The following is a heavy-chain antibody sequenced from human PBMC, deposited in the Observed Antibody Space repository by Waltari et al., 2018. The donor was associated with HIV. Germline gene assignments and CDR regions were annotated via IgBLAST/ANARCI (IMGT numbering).Heavy chain of an antibody. D-gene: IGHD4-17*01. CDR1: GGSFSGYY. V-gene: IGHV4-34*01. Sequence: QVQLQQWGAGLLRPSETLSLTCAVYGGSFSGYYWRWIRKPPGKGLEWIGEINHSGSSNYNPSLKSRVTISVDTSKNQFSLRLRSVTAADTAVYYCARDSVPSFDYGDYYYYGMDVWSQGTTVTVSS. J-gene: IGHJ6*01. CDR3: ARDSVPSFDYGDYYYYGMDV. CDR2: INHSGSS.